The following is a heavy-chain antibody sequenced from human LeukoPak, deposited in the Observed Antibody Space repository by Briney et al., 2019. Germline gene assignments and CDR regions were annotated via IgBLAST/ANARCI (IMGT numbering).Heavy chain of an antibody. CDR1: GYTFTGYY. J-gene: IGHJ6*03. V-gene: IGHV1-2*02. CDR2: INPNSGGT. CDR3: ARVSGDSYYYYYMDV. D-gene: IGHD6-25*01. Sequence: ASVKVSCKASGYTFTGYYMHWVRQAPGQGLEWMGWINPNSGGTNYAQKFQGRVTMTRDTSISTAYMELSRLRSDDTAVYYCARVSGDSYYYYYMDVWGKGTTVTVSS.